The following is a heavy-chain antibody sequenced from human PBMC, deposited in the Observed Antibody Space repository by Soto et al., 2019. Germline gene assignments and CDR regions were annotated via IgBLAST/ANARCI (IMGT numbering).Heavy chain of an antibody. CDR2: ISYDGSNK. CDR1: GFTFSSYG. Sequence: QVQLVESGGGVVQPGRSLRLSCAASGFTFSSYGMHWVRQAPGKGLEWVAVISYDGSNKYYADSVKGRFTISRDNSKNTLYLQMNSLRAEDTAVYYCAKSPVIIVATYYFDYWGQGTLVTVSS. J-gene: IGHJ4*02. V-gene: IGHV3-30*18. CDR3: AKSPVIIVATYYFDY. D-gene: IGHD5-12*01.